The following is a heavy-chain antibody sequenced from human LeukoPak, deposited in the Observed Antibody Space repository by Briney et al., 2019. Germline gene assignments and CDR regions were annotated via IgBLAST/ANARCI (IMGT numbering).Heavy chain of an antibody. V-gene: IGHV4-59*01. CDR3: ARAAWGSYRFDY. D-gene: IGHD3-16*02. CDR1: GGSISSYY. CDR2: IYYSGST. Sequence: PSETLSLTCTGSGGSISSYYWSWIRQPPGKGPEWIGNIYYSGSTNYNPSLKSRVTITVDTSKNQFSLKLSSVTAADTAVYYCARAAWGSYRFDYWGQGTLVTVSS. J-gene: IGHJ4*02.